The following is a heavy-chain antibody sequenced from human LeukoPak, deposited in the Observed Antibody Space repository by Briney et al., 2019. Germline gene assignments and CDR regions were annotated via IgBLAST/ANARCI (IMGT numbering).Heavy chain of an antibody. CDR1: GFTFSSYS. J-gene: IGHJ5*02. Sequence: PGGPLRLSCAASGFTFSSYSMNWVRQAPGKGLEWVSSISSSSSYIYYADSVKGRFTISRDNAKNSLYLQMNSPRAEDTAVYYCAREPSGWYTIPWGQGTLVTVSS. V-gene: IGHV3-21*01. D-gene: IGHD6-19*01. CDR3: AREPSGWYTIP. CDR2: ISSSSSYI.